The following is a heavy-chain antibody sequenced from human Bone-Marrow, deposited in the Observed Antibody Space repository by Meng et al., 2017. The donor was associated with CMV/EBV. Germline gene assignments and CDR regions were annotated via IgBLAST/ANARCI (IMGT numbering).Heavy chain of an antibody. Sequence: GGSLRLSCAGSGFTFSGSAMHWVRQASGKGLEWVGRIRSKANSYETAFAASVKGRFTISRDDSKSTAFLVMNNLKTEDTAVYYCAKDFREDLLRDIWGQGTMVTVSS. V-gene: IGHV3-73*01. D-gene: IGHD3-3*01. CDR3: AKDFREDLLRDI. CDR1: GFTFSGSA. CDR2: IRSKANSYET. J-gene: IGHJ3*02.